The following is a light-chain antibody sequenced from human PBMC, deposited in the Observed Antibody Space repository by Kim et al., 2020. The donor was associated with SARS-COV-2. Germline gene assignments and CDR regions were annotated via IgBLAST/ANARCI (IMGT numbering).Light chain of an antibody. CDR1: QGISSA. V-gene: IGKV1-13*02. J-gene: IGKJ4*01. Sequence: SSVGDRVTITCRASQGISSALAWYQQKPGKSPRVLIYDASTLETGVSPRFSGSGSQTEFTLTISSLQPEDFATYYCQQFNSYPLTFGGGTKVDIK. CDR2: DAS. CDR3: QQFNSYPLT.